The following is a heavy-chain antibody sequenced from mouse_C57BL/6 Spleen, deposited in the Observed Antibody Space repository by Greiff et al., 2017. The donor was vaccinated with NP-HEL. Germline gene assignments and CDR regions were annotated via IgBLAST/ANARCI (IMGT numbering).Heavy chain of an antibody. D-gene: IGHD1-1*01. CDR2: IWTGGGT. CDR3: ARIEGNYYGSSSFAY. Sequence: QVQLKESGPGLVAPSQSLSITCTVSGFSLTSYAISWVRQPPGTGLEWLGVIWTGGGTNYNSALKSRLSISKDNSKSQVFLKMNSLQTDDTARYYCARIEGNYYGSSSFAYWGQGTLVTVSA. V-gene: IGHV2-9-1*01. CDR1: GFSLTSYA. J-gene: IGHJ3*01.